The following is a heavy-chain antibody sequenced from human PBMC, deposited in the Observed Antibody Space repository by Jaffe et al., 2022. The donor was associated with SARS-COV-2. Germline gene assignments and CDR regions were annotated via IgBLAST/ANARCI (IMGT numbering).Heavy chain of an antibody. Sequence: EVQLVESGGGLIQPGGSLRLSCAASGFSVSNNYMSWVRQAPGKGLEWVSVIYSGGSTFYADSVKGRFTISRDNSKNTLYLQMNSLRAEDTAVYYCARDHTYSREDYWGQGTLVTVSS. CDR3: ARDHTYSREDY. CDR1: GFSVSNNY. CDR2: IYSGGST. J-gene: IGHJ4*02. D-gene: IGHD6-13*01. V-gene: IGHV3-53*01.